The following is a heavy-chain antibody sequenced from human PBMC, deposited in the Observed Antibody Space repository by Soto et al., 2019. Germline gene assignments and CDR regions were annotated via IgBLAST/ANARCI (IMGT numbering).Heavy chain of an antibody. CDR3: ARIGYCSWCCDY. CDR2: IKQDGSER. CDR1: GLTFSRYW. Sequence: EVQLVESGGGLVQPGGSLRLSCADSGLTFSRYWVSWVRQAPGKGLEWVASIKQDGSERYYVDSVKGRFTISRDNAKNSQYLQMNSLRAEDTAVYYCARIGYCSWCCDYWGQGALVTVSS. V-gene: IGHV3-7*04. J-gene: IGHJ4*02. D-gene: IGHD6-13*01.